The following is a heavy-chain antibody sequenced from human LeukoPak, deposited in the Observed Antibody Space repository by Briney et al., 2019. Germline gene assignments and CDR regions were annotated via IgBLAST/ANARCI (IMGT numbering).Heavy chain of an antibody. CDR3: ARDRYYYDTSGSLS. V-gene: IGHV1-2*02. D-gene: IGHD3-22*01. CDR2: INPNSGGT. CDR1: GYTFTSNY. Sequence: ASVKVSCKAFGYTFTSNYMHWVRQAPGQGLEWMGWINPNSGGTNFAQKFQGRVTMTRDTSISTAYMELSRLTSDDTAVYYCARDRYYYDTSGSLSWGQGTLVTVSS. J-gene: IGHJ5*02.